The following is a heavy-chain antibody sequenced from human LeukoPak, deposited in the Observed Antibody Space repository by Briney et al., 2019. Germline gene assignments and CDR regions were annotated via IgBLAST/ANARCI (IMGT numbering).Heavy chain of an antibody. CDR1: GFTFSSYG. CDR3: AKDLGVVITLPAY. CDR2: IRYDGSNK. V-gene: IGHV3-30*02. Sequence: GGSLRLSCAASGFTFSSYGMHWVRQAPGKGLEWVAFIRYDGSNKYYADSVKGRFTISRDNSKNTLYLQMNSLRAEDTAVYYCAKDLGVVITLPAYWGQGTLVTVSS. D-gene: IGHD3-3*01. J-gene: IGHJ4*02.